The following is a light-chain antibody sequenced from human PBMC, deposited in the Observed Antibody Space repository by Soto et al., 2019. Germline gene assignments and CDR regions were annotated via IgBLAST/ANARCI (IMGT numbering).Light chain of an antibody. J-gene: IGLJ1*01. V-gene: IGLV2-11*01. CDR1: SSDVGGYNY. CDR2: DVS. Sequence: QSALTQPRSVSGSPGQSVTISYTGTSSDVGGYNYVSWYQQHPGKAPKLMIYDVSRRTSAVPDRFSGSKSGNAASLTISGLQAEDEADYYCCSYAGSYSYVFGSGTELTV. CDR3: CSYAGSYSYV.